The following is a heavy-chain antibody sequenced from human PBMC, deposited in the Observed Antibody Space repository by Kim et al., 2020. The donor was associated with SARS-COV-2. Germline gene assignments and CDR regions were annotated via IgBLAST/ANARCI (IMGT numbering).Heavy chain of an antibody. V-gene: IGHV4-59*01. CDR1: GGSISSYY. J-gene: IGHJ4*02. CDR3: ARVTDYYDSRGYEFGY. Sequence: SETLSLTCTVSGGSISSYYWIWIRQPPGKGLEWIGDINYRGTTNYNPSLKSRVTMSIDMSNNQLSLRLRSVSAADTAVYYCARVTDYYDSRGYEFGYWGQGTLVTVSS. D-gene: IGHD3-22*01. CDR2: INYRGTT.